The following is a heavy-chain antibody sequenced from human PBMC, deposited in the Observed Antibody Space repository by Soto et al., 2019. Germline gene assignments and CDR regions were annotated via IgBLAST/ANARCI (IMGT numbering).Heavy chain of an antibody. CDR3: ASARIAAGEVSGDY. Sequence: QVQLQQWGAGLLKPSETLSLTCAVYGGSFSGYYWSWIRQPPGKGLEWIGEINHSGSTNYNPSLKSRVTISVDTSKNQFSLKLSSVTAADTAVYYCASARIAAGEVSGDYWGQGTLVTVSS. D-gene: IGHD6-13*01. CDR2: INHSGST. V-gene: IGHV4-34*01. J-gene: IGHJ4*02. CDR1: GGSFSGYY.